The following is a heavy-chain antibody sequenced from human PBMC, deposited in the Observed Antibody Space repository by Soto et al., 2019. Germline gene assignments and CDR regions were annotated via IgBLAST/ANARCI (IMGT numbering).Heavy chain of an antibody. V-gene: IGHV3-30*18. CDR3: AKGGRQWLVTSDFNY. CDR2: VSHDGRNT. CDR1: GFTFSDYA. D-gene: IGHD6-19*01. Sequence: VQLVESGGGVVQPGRSLRLSCAASGFTFSDYAMHWVRQAPGKGLEWVAVVSHDGRNTHYADSVKGRFTISRDSSKNTVSLEMTSPRAEGTAVYYRAKGGRQWLVTSDFNYWGQGALVTVSS. J-gene: IGHJ4*02.